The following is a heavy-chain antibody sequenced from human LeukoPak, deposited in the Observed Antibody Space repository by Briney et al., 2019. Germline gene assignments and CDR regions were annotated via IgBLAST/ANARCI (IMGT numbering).Heavy chain of an antibody. J-gene: IGHJ6*03. CDR1: GYTFTGYF. V-gene: IGHV1-46*01. D-gene: IGHD4-17*01. CDR2: INPSGGST. CDR3: AGATGGYYYYMDV. Sequence: ASVKVSCKASGYTFTGYFIHWVRQAPGQGLEWMGWINPSGGSTSYAQKFQGRVTMTRDTSTSTVYMELSSLRSEDTAVYYCAGATGGYYYYMDVWGKGTTVTISS.